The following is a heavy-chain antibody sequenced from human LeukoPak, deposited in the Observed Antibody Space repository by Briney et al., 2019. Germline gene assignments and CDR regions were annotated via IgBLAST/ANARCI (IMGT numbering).Heavy chain of an antibody. D-gene: IGHD3-3*01. J-gene: IGHJ6*02. Sequence: SETLSLTCTVSGGSISSYYWSWIRQPPGKGLEWIGYIYYSGSTNYNPSLKSRVTISVDTSKNQFSLKLSSVTAADTAVYYCARGGYDFWSGYPYYYGMDVWGQGTTVTVSS. CDR1: GGSISSYY. V-gene: IGHV4-59*01. CDR3: ARGGYDFWSGYPYYYGMDV. CDR2: IYYSGST.